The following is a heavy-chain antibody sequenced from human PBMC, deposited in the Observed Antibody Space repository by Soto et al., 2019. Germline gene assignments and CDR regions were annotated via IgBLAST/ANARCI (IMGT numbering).Heavy chain of an antibody. V-gene: IGHV4-59*01. CDR1: GGSISSYY. Sequence: QVQLQESGAGLVKPSETLSLTCTVSGGSISSYYWSWIRQPPGKGLEWIGYIYYSGSTNYNPSLTSRVNISVDTSKNQFSLKLSSVTAADTAVYYCARMAYYYDSSGYYLLHYYYGMDVWGQGTTVTVSS. D-gene: IGHD3-22*01. CDR3: ARMAYYYDSSGYYLLHYYYGMDV. J-gene: IGHJ6*02. CDR2: IYYSGST.